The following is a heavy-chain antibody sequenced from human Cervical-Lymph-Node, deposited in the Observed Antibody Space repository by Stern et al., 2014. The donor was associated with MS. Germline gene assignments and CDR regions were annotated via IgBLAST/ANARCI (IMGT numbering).Heavy chain of an antibody. V-gene: IGHV1-69*06. D-gene: IGHD3-10*01. CDR2: IIPMFGSS. CDR3: VRSNYDGGNGFYHYAMDV. J-gene: IGHJ6*02. CDR1: GGTFSSYA. Sequence: QVQLVQSGAAVKKPGSSAKASCKASGGTFSSYAVSWVGQAPGQGLEWMGGIIPMFGSSNYAQKLQGRITITADRSTSTAYMELSNLRSEDTAVYFCVRSNYDGGNGFYHYAMDVWGQGTTVIVSS.